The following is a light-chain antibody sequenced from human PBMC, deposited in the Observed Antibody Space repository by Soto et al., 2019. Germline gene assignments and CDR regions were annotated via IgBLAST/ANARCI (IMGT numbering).Light chain of an antibody. CDR1: NSNIGSDI. J-gene: IGLJ1*01. CDR3: ATWDGGRSGHFV. V-gene: IGLV1-44*01. Sequence: QSVLTQPPSASGTPGQRATISCSGSNSNIGSDIVKCYQLLPGAAPQILINTTNQRPSGVLERFSCSKSGTSASLAISGRQSEDEDNSSCATWDGGRSGHFVFGTGTKLTVL. CDR2: TTN.